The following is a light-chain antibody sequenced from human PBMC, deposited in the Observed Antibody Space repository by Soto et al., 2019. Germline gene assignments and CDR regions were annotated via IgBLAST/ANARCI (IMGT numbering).Light chain of an antibody. CDR3: SSYTISSTYV. V-gene: IGLV2-18*02. J-gene: IGLJ1*01. CDR2: DVN. Sequence: QSVLTQPPSVSGSPGQSVAISCTGTSSDVGSYNRVSWYQQPPGTAPKLMIYDVNNRPSGVPDRFSGSKSDNTASLTISGLQAEDEADYYCSSYTISSTYVFGAGTKLTVL. CDR1: SSDVGSYNR.